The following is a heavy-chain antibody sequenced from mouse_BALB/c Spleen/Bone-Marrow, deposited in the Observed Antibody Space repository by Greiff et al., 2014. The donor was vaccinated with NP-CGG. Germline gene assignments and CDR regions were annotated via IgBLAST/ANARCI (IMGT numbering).Heavy chain of an antibody. CDR3: ARRLTGTLYFDY. D-gene: IGHD4-1*01. Sequence: QVQLQQSGAELVRPGTSVKVSCKASGYAFTNYLIEWVKQRPGQGLEWIGVINPGSGATNYSENFKGKATLTADKSSSAPYMQLSSLTSDDSAVYFCARRLTGTLYFDYWGQGTTLTVSS. J-gene: IGHJ2*01. CDR1: GYAFTNYL. V-gene: IGHV1-54*03. CDR2: INPGSGAT.